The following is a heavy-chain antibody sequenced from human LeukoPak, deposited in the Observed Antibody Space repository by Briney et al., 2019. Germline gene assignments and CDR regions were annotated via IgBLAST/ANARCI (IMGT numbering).Heavy chain of an antibody. J-gene: IGHJ4*02. V-gene: IGHV3-23*01. CDR2: VTGSGDNT. CDR1: GLSFGSHP. CDR3: AKRGFYYDSSGYFYFDY. D-gene: IGHD3-22*01. Sequence: PGGSLRLSCAASGLSFGSHPMNWVRQAPGKGLEWVSGVTGSGDNTYYIDSVKGRFTISRDNSKNTLYLQMNSLRAEDTAVYYCAKRGFYYDSSGYFYFDYWGQGTLVTVSS.